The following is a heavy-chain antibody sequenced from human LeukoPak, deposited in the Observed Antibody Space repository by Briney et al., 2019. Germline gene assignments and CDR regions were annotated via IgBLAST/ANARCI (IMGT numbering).Heavy chain of an antibody. CDR3: ARHSSGGIDY. D-gene: IGHD3-22*01. Sequence: ASVKVSCKASGYTFTGYYMHWVRQAPGQGLEWMGWISPNSGGTNYAQKFQDRVTMTRDTSISTVYMELSRLRSGDTAVYYCARHSSGGIDYWGQGTLVTVSS. CDR2: ISPNSGGT. V-gene: IGHV1-2*02. J-gene: IGHJ4*02. CDR1: GYTFTGYY.